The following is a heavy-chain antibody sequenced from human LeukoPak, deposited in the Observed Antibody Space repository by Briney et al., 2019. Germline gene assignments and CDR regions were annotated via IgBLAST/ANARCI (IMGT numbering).Heavy chain of an antibody. J-gene: IGHJ3*02. CDR2: IKSKTDGGAT. CDR3: TTDRPGWNDGTDAFDI. V-gene: IGHV3-15*01. Sequence: GGSLRLSCASSGFSCSDAWMSWVRQSPGKGLEWVGRIKSKTDGGATHYAAPVIGRFTGSRDESKNTLYLQMNSLNTEDTAVYFCTTDRPGWNDGTDAFDIWGQGTMVTVSS. D-gene: IGHD1-1*01. CDR1: GFSCSDAW.